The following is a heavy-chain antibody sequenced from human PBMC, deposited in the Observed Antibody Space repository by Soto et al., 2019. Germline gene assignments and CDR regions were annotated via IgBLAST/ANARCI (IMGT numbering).Heavy chain of an antibody. J-gene: IGHJ2*01. CDR2: IIPALGTA. V-gene: IGHV1-69*08. D-gene: IGHD2-21*02. CDR1: GGTFSSHT. CDR3: ARHAFGDCWYFDL. Sequence: QDQLVQSGAEVKKPGSSVKVSCKASGGTFSSHTFSWVRQAPGQGLEWLGRIIPALGTATYAQKFQGRVTITADESATTVYMELNSLRSEHTAVYYCARHAFGDCWYFDLWGRGTLVTVSS.